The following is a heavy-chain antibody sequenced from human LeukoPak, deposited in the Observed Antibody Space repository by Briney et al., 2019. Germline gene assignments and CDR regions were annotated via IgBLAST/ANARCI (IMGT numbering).Heavy chain of an antibody. V-gene: IGHV3-30-3*01. CDR3: ARDYSKNGNWFDP. Sequence: GRSLRLSCAASGFTFSSYAMHWVRQAPGKGLEGVAVISYDGSNKYYADSVKGRFTISRDNSKNTLYLQMNSLRAEDTAVYYCARDYSKNGNWFDPWGQGTLVTVSS. D-gene: IGHD4-11*01. CDR1: GFTFSSYA. J-gene: IGHJ5*02. CDR2: ISYDGSNK.